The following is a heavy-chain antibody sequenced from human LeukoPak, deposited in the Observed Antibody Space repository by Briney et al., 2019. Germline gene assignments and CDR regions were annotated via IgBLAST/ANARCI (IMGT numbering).Heavy chain of an antibody. D-gene: IGHD3-10*01. CDR3: ASRREGVRGIYGSYAYYGMDV. J-gene: IGHJ6*02. CDR1: GYTFTSYD. CDR2: MNPNTGNA. Sequence: ASVTVSCKPSGYTFTSYDINWVRQAPGQGLERMGWMNPNTGNADYAQKFQGRVTITRTTSISTAYMELSSLRSEDTAVYYCASRREGVRGIYGSYAYYGMDVWGQGTTVTVS. V-gene: IGHV1-8*01.